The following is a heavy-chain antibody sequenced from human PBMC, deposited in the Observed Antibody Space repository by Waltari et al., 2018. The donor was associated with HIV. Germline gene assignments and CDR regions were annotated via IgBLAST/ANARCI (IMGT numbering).Heavy chain of an antibody. CDR3: VKDSGRAADVFDL. D-gene: IGHD3-10*01. Sequence: QLLESGGGLVEPGGSLRLSCSASVFIFTDLAMDWVRQAPGKGLGWVSAIRGGGETFYADSVKGRFTISRDNSKNTLYLQMNSLRADDAAVYYCVKDSGRAADVFDLWGQGTMVTVSS. V-gene: IGHV3-23*01. CDR2: IRGGGET. J-gene: IGHJ3*01. CDR1: VFIFTDLA.